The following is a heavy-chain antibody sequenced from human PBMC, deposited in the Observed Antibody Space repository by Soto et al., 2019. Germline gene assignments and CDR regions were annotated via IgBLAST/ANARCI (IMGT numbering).Heavy chain of an antibody. CDR3: PRGSSGYISSWYYFDY. V-gene: IGHV3-23*01. CDR1: GFTFTDYA. J-gene: IGHJ4*02. CDR2: ISGIGGST. D-gene: IGHD6-13*01. Sequence: EVQLLESGGGLVQPGGSLRLSCAASGFTFTDYALSWVRQAPGKGLEWVATISGIGGSTYLADSVKGRLSISRDNSKNTVSLLMNSLRAEDTAVYFCPRGSSGYISSWYYFDYWGRGTLVTVSS.